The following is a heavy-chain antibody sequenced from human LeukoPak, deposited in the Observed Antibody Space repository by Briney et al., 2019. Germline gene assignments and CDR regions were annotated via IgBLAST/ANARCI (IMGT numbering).Heavy chain of an antibody. CDR2: INPNDGNT. V-gene: IGHV1-2*02. CDR1: GYTFTDYC. J-gene: IGHJ4*02. D-gene: IGHD2-2*01. Sequence: GASVKVSCKASGYTFTDYCMHWVRQAPGHGFEWMGWINPNDGNTNYAQKFQGRVTMTRDTSISTAHMEVSRLRSDDTAVYYCARANFLYCSSSTCHFDYWGQGTLVTVSS. CDR3: ARANFLYCSSSTCHFDY.